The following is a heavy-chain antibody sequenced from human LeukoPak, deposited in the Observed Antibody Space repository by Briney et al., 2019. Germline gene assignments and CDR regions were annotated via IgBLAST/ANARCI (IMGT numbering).Heavy chain of an antibody. CDR2: IISDGSSV. CDR1: GFTFSDYW. Sequence: GGSLRLSCKASGFTFSDYWMHWVRQAPGKGPVWVSRIISDGSSVSYVDSVKGRFIMSRDNAKNTLYLQMNSLRAEDTAVYYCARILAWGQGTLVTVSS. V-gene: IGHV3-74*01. J-gene: IGHJ5*02. CDR3: ARILA. D-gene: IGHD2-15*01.